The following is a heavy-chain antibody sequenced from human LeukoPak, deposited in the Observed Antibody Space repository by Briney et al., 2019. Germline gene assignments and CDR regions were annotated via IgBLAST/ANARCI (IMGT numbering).Heavy chain of an antibody. CDR2: IWFDGTNK. CDR3: ARGQHYSMDV. Sequence: PGGSLRLSCAASGFTFSSYGMHWVRQAPGKGLEWVALIWFDGTNKYYADSVKGRFTVSRDNSKSTLYLQMNSLRAEDTAVYYCARGQHYSMDVWGQGTTVTVSS. CDR1: GFTFSSYG. D-gene: IGHD1-1*01. V-gene: IGHV3-33*08. J-gene: IGHJ6*02.